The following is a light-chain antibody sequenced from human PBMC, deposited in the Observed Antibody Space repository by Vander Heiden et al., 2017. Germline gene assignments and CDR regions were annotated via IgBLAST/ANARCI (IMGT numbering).Light chain of an antibody. Sequence: SSVLTPPPSVSVAPGKTARMTCGGNNIGSKSVHWYQQKPGQAPVLVVYDDSDRPSGIPERFSGSNSGNTATLTISRVEAGDEADYYCQVWDSSSDHPGYVFGTGTKVTVL. CDR1: NIGSKS. V-gene: IGLV3-21*03. CDR2: DDS. J-gene: IGLJ1*01. CDR3: QVWDSSSDHPGYV.